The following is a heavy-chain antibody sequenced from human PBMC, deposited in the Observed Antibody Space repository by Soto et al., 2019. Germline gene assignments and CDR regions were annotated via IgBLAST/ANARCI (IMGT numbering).Heavy chain of an antibody. D-gene: IGHD3-3*01. CDR1: GGSISSSGYY. V-gene: IGHV4-39*01. CDR3: ARPRRGYDFWSGPLYGMDV. Sequence: SETLPLTCTVSGGSISSSGYYWGWIRQPPGKGLEWIGSIYYSGSTYYNPSLKSRVTISVDTSKNQFSLKLSSVTAADTAVYYCARPRRGYDFWSGPLYGMDVWGQGTTVTVSS. J-gene: IGHJ6*02. CDR2: IYYSGST.